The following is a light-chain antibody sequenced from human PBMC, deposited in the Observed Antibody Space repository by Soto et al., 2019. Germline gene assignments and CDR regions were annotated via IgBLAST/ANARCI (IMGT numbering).Light chain of an antibody. CDR1: SSNIGKNG. V-gene: IGLV1-36*01. CDR3: SVWDAIPNDHV. CDR2: FDA. J-gene: IGLJ1*01. Sequence: QSVLTQPPSVSEAPRQRVTISCSGNSSNIGKNGVNWYQQLPGKAPKLLIYFDALLPSGISDRFSGSRSGTAASLAISGLQSEDEADYSCSVWDAIPNDHVCGTGTKVTVL.